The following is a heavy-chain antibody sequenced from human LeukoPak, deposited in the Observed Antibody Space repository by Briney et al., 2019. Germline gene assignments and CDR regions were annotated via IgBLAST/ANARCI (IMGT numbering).Heavy chain of an antibody. J-gene: IGHJ4*02. Sequence: SETLSLTCTVSGGSISSSSYYWGWIRQPPGKGLEWIGSIYYSGSTYYNPSLKRRVTISVDTSKNQFSLKLSSVTAADTAVYYCATPGEGIDYWGQGTLVTVSS. CDR1: GGSISSSSYY. D-gene: IGHD3-10*01. CDR3: ATPGEGIDY. V-gene: IGHV4-39*01. CDR2: IYYSGST.